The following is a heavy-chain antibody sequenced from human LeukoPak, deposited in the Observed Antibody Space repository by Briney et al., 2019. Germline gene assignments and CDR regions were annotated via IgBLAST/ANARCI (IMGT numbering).Heavy chain of an antibody. Sequence: AGGSLRLSCAASGFTFSAYWMHWVRQAPGKGLVWVSRINTDGSSTYYADSVKGRFTISRDNAKNTLYLQMNSLRAEDTAVYYCARATSGYESMQLWFAPKFFDYWGQGTLVTVSS. V-gene: IGHV3-74*01. D-gene: IGHD5-18*01. J-gene: IGHJ4*02. CDR3: ARATSGYESMQLWFAPKFFDY. CDR2: INTDGSST. CDR1: GFTFSAYW.